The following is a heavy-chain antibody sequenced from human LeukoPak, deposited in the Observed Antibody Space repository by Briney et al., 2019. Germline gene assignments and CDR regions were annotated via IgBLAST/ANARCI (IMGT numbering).Heavy chain of an antibody. J-gene: IGHJ5*02. CDR1: AAPITNYY. D-gene: IGHD6-19*01. Sequence: SQTLSPTATTSAAPITNYYSSWIRQPPGTGQDCLGYIHYSGSTNYNPSLKSQVTISVDTSKNQFSLKLSSVTAADTAVYYCPRHLRRVAVPGTGSTWFDPCGQGPLFTVSS. CDR3: PRHLRRVAVPGTGSTWFDP. CDR2: IHYSGST. V-gene: IGHV4-59*01.